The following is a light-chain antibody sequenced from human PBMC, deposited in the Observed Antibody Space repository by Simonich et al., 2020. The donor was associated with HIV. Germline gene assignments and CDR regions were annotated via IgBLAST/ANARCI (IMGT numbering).Light chain of an antibody. V-gene: IGKV1-12*01. CDR2: AAS. Sequence: DIQMTQSPSSVSASVGDRVTITCRASQGISSWLAWYQHKPGKAPKLLMYAASTLQSGVPSRFSGSGSGTKFTLTITSLQPEDFATYYCQQSYSTPQTFGQGTKLEIK. CDR1: QGISSW. CDR3: QQSYSTPQT. J-gene: IGKJ2*01.